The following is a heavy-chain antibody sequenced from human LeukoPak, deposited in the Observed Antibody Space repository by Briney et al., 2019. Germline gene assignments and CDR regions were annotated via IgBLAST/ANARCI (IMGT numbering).Heavy chain of an antibody. J-gene: IGHJ4*02. Sequence: PGGSLRLSCAASGFTFSTYDMTWVRQAPGKGLEWVANIKQDGSDKYYVDSVKGRFTISRDNAKNSLYLQMNSLRAEDTAVYYCARMYGDYFDNWGQGALVTVSS. V-gene: IGHV3-7*03. CDR3: ARMYGDYFDN. D-gene: IGHD2-8*01. CDR2: IKQDGSDK. CDR1: GFTFSTYD.